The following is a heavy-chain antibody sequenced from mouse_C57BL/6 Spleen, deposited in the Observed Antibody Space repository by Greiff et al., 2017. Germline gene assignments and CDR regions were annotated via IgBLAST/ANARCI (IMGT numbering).Heavy chain of an antibody. D-gene: IGHD2-2*01. CDR3: AKMRGYDESAMDY. J-gene: IGHJ4*01. CDR2: IWRGGST. V-gene: IGHV2-5*01. Sequence: QVQLKESGPGLVQPSQSLSITCTVSGFSLTSYGVHWVRQSPGKGLEWLGVIWRGGSTDYNAAFMSRLSITKDNSKSQVFFKMNSLQADDTAIYYCAKMRGYDESAMDYWGQGTSVTVSS. CDR1: GFSLTSYG.